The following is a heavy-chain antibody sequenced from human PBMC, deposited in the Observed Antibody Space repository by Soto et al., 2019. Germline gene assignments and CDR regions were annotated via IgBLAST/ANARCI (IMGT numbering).Heavy chain of an antibody. CDR3: ARGGIVVIPDS. CDR1: GGSISSGGYY. V-gene: IGHV4-31*03. Sequence: NPSETLSLTCTVSGGSISSGGYYWSWIRQHPGKGLEWIGYIYYSGGTYYNPSLRGRVTISIEMSKNQFSLNLSSVTAADTAVYYCARGGIVVIPDSWGQGTLVTVSS. CDR2: IYYSGGT. J-gene: IGHJ5*01. D-gene: IGHD3-22*01.